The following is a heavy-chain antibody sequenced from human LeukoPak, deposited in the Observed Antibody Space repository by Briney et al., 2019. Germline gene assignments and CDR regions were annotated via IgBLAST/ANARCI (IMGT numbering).Heavy chain of an antibody. V-gene: IGHV4-59*08. CDR3: ARRPQQLDNNWHFDL. D-gene: IGHD6-13*01. Sequence: PSETLSLTCTVSGGSISSYYWSWIRQPPGKGLEWIGYIYYSGSTNYNPSLKSRVTISVDTSKNQFSLKLSSVTAADTAVYYCARRPQQLDNNWHFDLWGRGTLVTVSS. J-gene: IGHJ2*01. CDR2: IYYSGST. CDR1: GGSISSYY.